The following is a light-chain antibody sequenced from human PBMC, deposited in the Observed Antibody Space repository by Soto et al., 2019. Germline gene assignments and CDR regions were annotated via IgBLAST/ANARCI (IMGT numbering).Light chain of an antibody. CDR3: QHSYSTLWT. Sequence: DIQMTQSPSSLSASVGDRVTITCRASQSISSYLNWYQQKPGKAPKLLIYAASSLQSGVPSRFSGSGSGTDFXLTISSLQPEDFATYYCQHSYSTLWTFGQGTKVEVK. CDR1: QSISSY. V-gene: IGKV1-39*01. J-gene: IGKJ1*01. CDR2: AAS.